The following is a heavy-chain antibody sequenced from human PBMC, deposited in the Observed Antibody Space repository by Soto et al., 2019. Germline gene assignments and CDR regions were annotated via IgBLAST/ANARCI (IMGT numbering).Heavy chain of an antibody. Sequence: GGSMRLSCAASGFTFRHYYMSWIRQAPGAGLEWLANMSRDGSEKYYVDYVKGRFIISRDNAENSLYLELGNLRADDTAVYYCARGVATIGPWGQGTLVTVSS. CDR3: ARGVATIGP. CDR2: MSRDGSEK. J-gene: IGHJ5*02. D-gene: IGHD5-12*01. CDR1: GFTFRHYY. V-gene: IGHV3-7*05.